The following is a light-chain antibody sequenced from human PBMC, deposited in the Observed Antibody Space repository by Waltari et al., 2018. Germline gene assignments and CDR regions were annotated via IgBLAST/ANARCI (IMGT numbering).Light chain of an antibody. Sequence: QSALTQPASVSGSPGQSITISCTGTSSDVGGYNYVSWYQQHPGKAPKLMIYDVSNRASGVSNRFSGSKSGNTASLTISWLQAEYEADYYCSSYTSSSTLEVFGTGTKVTVL. V-gene: IGLV2-14*03. CDR2: DVS. CDR1: SSDVGGYNY. CDR3: SSYTSSSTLEV. J-gene: IGLJ1*01.